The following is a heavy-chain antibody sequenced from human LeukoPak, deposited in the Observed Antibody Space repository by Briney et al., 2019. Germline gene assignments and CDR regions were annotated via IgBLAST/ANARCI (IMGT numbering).Heavy chain of an antibody. Sequence: GSLRLSCAASGFTFRNYAMTWVRQAPGKGLDWVALIGARDGRTYYADPVKGRFTISRDNFKNTLYLQMNSLRAEDTAVYYCAKNPDSSGYYYIYFDYWGQGTLVTVSS. D-gene: IGHD3-22*01. CDR2: IGARDGRT. CDR3: AKNPDSSGYYYIYFDY. J-gene: IGHJ4*02. V-gene: IGHV3-23*01. CDR1: GFTFRNYA.